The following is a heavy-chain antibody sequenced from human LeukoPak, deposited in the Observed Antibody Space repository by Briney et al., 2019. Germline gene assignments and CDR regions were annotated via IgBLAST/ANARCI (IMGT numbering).Heavy chain of an antibody. J-gene: IGHJ4*02. CDR3: ARDQGYDSSGYYYYQFDY. CDR1: GYTFTSYY. Sequence: GASVKVSRKASGYTFTSYYLQWVRQAPGQGLEWMGIINPSGGNTSYAQKFQGRVTMTRDMSTSTVYMELSSLRSEDTAVYYCARDQGYDSSGYYYYQFDYWGQGTLVTVSS. V-gene: IGHV1-46*01. D-gene: IGHD3-22*01. CDR2: INPSGGNT.